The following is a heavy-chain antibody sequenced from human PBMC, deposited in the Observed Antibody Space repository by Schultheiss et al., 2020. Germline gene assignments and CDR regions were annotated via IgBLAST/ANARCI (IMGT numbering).Heavy chain of an antibody. Sequence: SETLSLTCTVSGGSISSYYWSWIRQPPGKGLEWIGYIYYSGSTNYNPSLKSRVTISVDTSKNQFSLKLSSVTAADTAVYYCARDSYHPSLFDYWGQGTLVTVSS. CDR2: IYYSGST. D-gene: IGHD1-26*01. V-gene: IGHV4-59*01. CDR1: GGSISSYY. CDR3: ARDSYHPSLFDY. J-gene: IGHJ4*02.